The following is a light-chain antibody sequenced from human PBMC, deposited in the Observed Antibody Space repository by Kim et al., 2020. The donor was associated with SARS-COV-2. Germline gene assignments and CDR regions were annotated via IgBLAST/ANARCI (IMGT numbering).Light chain of an antibody. Sequence: SNLTASVGDIVTSPCRDSQSISSWLAWYQQKPGKAPKLLIYKASSLESGVPSRFSGSESETEFTLTISSLQPDDFATYYCQQYRTFGQGTKVDIK. CDR2: KAS. V-gene: IGKV1-5*03. J-gene: IGKJ1*01. CDR1: QSISSW. CDR3: QQYRT.